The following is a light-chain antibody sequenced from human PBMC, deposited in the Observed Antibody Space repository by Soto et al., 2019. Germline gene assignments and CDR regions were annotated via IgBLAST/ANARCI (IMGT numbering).Light chain of an antibody. CDR2: YDS. Sequence: SYELTQPPSVSVAPGKTARITCGGNNIGSKSVHWYQQKPGQAPVLVIYYDSDRPSGIPERFSCSYSGNTANLTISRVEAGDEADYYWQVWDSSSDHHVFGTGTKLTVL. CDR3: QVWDSSSDHHV. J-gene: IGLJ1*01. CDR1: NIGSKS. V-gene: IGLV3-21*04.